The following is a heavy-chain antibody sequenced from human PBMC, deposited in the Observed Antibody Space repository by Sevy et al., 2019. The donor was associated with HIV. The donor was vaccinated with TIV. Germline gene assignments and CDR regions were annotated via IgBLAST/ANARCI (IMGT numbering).Heavy chain of an antibody. D-gene: IGHD6-19*01. CDR3: AAVAADRGYFNV. Sequence: GSLRLSCAASGFTFGDLYMDWVRQAPGKGLKWIGRIRNRAKSSTTEYAASVKGRFSITRDDSKNLVYLQMNSLKTEDMARYYCAAVAADRGYFNVWGRGTLVTVSS. CDR2: IRNRAKSSTT. V-gene: IGHV3-72*01. J-gene: IGHJ2*01. CDR1: GFTFGDLY.